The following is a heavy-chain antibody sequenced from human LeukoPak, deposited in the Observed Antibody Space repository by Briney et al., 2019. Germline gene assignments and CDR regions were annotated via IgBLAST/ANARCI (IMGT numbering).Heavy chain of an antibody. Sequence: GGSLRLSCAASGLTFSNAWMSWVRQAPGKGLEWVGRIKSKTDGGTTDYAAPVKGRITISRDDSKNTLYLQMNSLKTEDTAVYYCTTGPLSITMVRGVIIKPFDYWGQGTLVTVSS. J-gene: IGHJ4*02. V-gene: IGHV3-15*01. CDR1: GLTFSNAW. CDR2: IKSKTDGGTT. D-gene: IGHD3-10*01. CDR3: TTGPLSITMVRGVIIKPFDY.